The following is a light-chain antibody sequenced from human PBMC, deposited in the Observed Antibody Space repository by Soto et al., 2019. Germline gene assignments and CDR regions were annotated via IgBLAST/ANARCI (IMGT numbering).Light chain of an antibody. CDR3: QSFDSSLVIYV. V-gene: IGLV1-40*01. Sequence: QSVLTQPPSVSGAPGQRVTISCTGSSSNIGAGYDVHWYQQLPGTAPKLLIYTNNNRPSGVPDRFSGSKSGTSASLAITGLQAEDEADYYCQSFDSSLVIYVFGTGTKLTVL. CDR1: SSNIGAGYD. CDR2: TNN. J-gene: IGLJ1*01.